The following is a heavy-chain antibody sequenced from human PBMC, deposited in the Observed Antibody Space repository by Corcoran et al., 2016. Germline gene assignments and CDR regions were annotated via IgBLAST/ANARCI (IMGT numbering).Heavy chain of an antibody. CDR2: IYPGNSDA. J-gene: IGHJ4*02. CDR1: GYIFTSYW. V-gene: IGHV5-51*01. D-gene: IGHD2-15*01. CDR3: ARQTGCTGWSFGY. Sequence: EVQLVQSGAEVKKPGESLRISCKGSGYIFTSYWIGWVRQMPGKGLEWMAIIYPGNSDARYNPSLQGQVTISADKSITTAYLQWNSLKASDTAIYYCARQTGCTGWSFGYWGQGTLVTVSS.